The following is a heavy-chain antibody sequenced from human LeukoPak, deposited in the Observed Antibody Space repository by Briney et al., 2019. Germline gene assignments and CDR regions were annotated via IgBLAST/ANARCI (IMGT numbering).Heavy chain of an antibody. CDR1: GFTFSNSW. CDR3: ARDTDGSLDY. Sequence: GGSLRLSCAASGFTFSNSWMAWVRQAPGKGLEWVANIKQDGSTKHYADSLKGRFTISRDNPKNSVYVQMNSLSADDTAVYYCARDTDGSLDYWGQGILVTVAS. CDR2: IKQDGSTK. J-gene: IGHJ4*02. D-gene: IGHD1-26*01. V-gene: IGHV3-7*01.